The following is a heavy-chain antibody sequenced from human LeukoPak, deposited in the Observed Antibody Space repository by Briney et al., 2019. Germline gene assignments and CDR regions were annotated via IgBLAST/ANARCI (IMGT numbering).Heavy chain of an antibody. CDR3: VRVRFFDWLLPLFDY. CDR1: GFTFKTYW. J-gene: IGHJ4*02. V-gene: IGHV3-7*01. D-gene: IGHD3-9*01. Sequence: PGGSLRLSCAASGFTFKTYWLTWVRQAPGKGLEWVASIKQDGSDKYYVDSVKGRFTISRDNAKNSLYLQMNSLRAEDTAVYYCVRVRFFDWLLPLFDYWGQGTLVTVSS. CDR2: IKQDGSDK.